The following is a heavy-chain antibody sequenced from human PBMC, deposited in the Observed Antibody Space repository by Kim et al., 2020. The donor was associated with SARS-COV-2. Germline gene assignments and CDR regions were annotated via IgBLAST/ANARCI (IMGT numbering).Heavy chain of an antibody. D-gene: IGHD3-22*01. Sequence: AQKFQGWVTMTRDTSISTAYMELSRLRSDDTAVYYCARDDSSGYYLFDYWGQGTLVTVSS. J-gene: IGHJ4*02. V-gene: IGHV1-2*04. CDR3: ARDDSSGYYLFDY.